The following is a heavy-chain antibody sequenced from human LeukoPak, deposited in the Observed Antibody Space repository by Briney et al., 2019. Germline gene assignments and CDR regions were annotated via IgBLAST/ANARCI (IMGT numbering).Heavy chain of an antibody. CDR1: GYTFTSYY. J-gene: IGHJ4*02. CDR3: ARDLGYCSGGSCYSGGY. Sequence: RGASVKVSCKASGYTFTSYYMHWVRQAPGQGLEWMGIINPSGGSTSYAQKFQGRVTMTRDTSTSTVYMELSSLRSEDTAVYYCARDLGYCSGGSCYSGGYWGQGTLVTVSS. D-gene: IGHD2-15*01. CDR2: INPSGGST. V-gene: IGHV1-46*01.